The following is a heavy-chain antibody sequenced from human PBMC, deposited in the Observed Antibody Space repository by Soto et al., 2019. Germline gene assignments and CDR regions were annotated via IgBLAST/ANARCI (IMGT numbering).Heavy chain of an antibody. V-gene: IGHV4-30-2*01. J-gene: IGHJ4*02. Sequence: QLQLQESGSGLVKPSQTLSLTCAVSGGSISSGGYSWSWIRQPPGKGLEWIGYIYHSGSTYYNPSLKRRVTISVDRSKNQFSLKLSSVTAADTAVYYCASNTVEYYFDYWGQGTLVTVSS. CDR2: IYHSGST. CDR1: GGSISSGGYS. D-gene: IGHD4-17*01. CDR3: ASNTVEYYFDY.